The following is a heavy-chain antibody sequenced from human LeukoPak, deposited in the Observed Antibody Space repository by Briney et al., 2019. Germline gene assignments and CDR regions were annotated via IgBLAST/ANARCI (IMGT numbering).Heavy chain of an antibody. V-gene: IGHV1-18*01. CDR2: ISAYNGNT. Sequence: ASVTVSCKASGYTFTSYDINWVRQAPGQGLEWMGWISAYNGNTNYAQKVQGRVTMTTDTSTNTAYMELRSLRSDDTAVYYCARWDRSTAATFDFWGQGTPVTVSS. D-gene: IGHD2-15*01. CDR3: ARWDRSTAATFDF. J-gene: IGHJ4*02. CDR1: GYTFTSYD.